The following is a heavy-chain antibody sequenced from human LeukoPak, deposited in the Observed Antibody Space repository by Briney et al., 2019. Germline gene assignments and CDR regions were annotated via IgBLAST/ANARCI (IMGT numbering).Heavy chain of an antibody. CDR1: GGTFSSYA. V-gene: IGHV1-69*05. Sequence: GASVKVSCKASGGTFSSYAISWVRQAPGQGLEWMGGIIPIFGTANYAQKFQGRVTITTDESTSTAYMELSSLRSEDTAVYYCARERGWELLPGYYYMDVWGKGTTVTVSS. CDR3: ARERGWELLPGYYYMDV. D-gene: IGHD1-26*01. J-gene: IGHJ6*03. CDR2: IIPIFGTA.